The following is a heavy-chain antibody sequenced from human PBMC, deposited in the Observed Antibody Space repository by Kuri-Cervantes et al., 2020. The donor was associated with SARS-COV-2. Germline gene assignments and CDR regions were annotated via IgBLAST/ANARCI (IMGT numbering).Heavy chain of an antibody. CDR1: GGSINSGSYC. CDR2: IYYSGST. D-gene: IGHD3-22*01. CDR3: ARPRDSSGYEGWFDP. Sequence: GSLRLSCSVSGGSINSGSYCWGWIRQPPGKGLECTGSIYYSGSTYHRSSLKSRVTTSVDTSKNQFSLKLSSVTAADTAVYYCARPRDSSGYEGWFDPWGQGTLVTVSS. V-gene: IGHV4-39*01. J-gene: IGHJ5*02.